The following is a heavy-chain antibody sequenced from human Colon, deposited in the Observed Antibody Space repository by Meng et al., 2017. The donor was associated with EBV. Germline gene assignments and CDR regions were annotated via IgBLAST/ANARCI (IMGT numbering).Heavy chain of an antibody. CDR2: IHHTGYS. Sequence: QVHMKEAGPGLVKSPGTLSVTFAVSGDSITSNAWWSWVRQPPGKGLEWIGQIHHTGYSTFNPSLQSRVTMSVDKSKNQFFLTVRSVTASDTAVYYCARRDYGNYPLKSPWGQGVLVTVSS. CDR1: GDSITSNAW. V-gene: IGHV4-4*03. D-gene: IGHD4-17*01. CDR3: ARRDYGNYPLKSP. J-gene: IGHJ5*02.